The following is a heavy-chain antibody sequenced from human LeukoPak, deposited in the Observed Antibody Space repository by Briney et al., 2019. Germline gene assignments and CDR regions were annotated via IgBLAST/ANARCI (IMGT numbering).Heavy chain of an antibody. V-gene: IGHV3-30*02. J-gene: IGHJ4*02. CDR3: AKYGPTVHSYFDY. CDR2: IRYDGSNK. Sequence: GRSLRLSCAASGFTFSSYGMHWVRQAPGKGLEWVAFIRYDGSNKYYADSVKGRFTISRDNSKSTLHLQMNSLRAEDTAVYYCAKYGPTVHSYFDYWGQGALVTVSS. D-gene: IGHD4/OR15-4a*01. CDR1: GFTFSSYG.